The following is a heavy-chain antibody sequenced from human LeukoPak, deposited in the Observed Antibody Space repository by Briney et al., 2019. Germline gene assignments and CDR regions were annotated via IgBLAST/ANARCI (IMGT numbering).Heavy chain of an antibody. V-gene: IGHV3-21*01. CDR2: ISSSSSYI. D-gene: IGHD1-7*01. CDR3: ARGPSITGTTDWFDP. Sequence: GGSLRLSCAASGFTFSSDSMTRVRQAPGKGLQWVSAISSSSSYIYYADSVKGRFTISRDNAKNSLYLQLTSLRAEDTAVYYCARGPSITGTTDWFDPWGQGTLVTVSS. CDR1: GFTFSSDS. J-gene: IGHJ5*02.